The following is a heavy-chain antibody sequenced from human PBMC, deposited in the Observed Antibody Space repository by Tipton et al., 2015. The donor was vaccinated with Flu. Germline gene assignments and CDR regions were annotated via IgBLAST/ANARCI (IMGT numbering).Heavy chain of an antibody. V-gene: IGHV3-23*01. Sequence: SGFTFSSYAMSWVRQAPGKGLEWVSAISGSGGSTYYADSVKGRFTISRDNSKNTLYLQMNSLRAEDTAVYYCAKDGEGLAVAYFDYWGQGTLVTVSS. CDR2: ISGSGGST. J-gene: IGHJ4*02. CDR3: AKDGEGLAVAYFDY. D-gene: IGHD6-19*01. CDR1: GFTFSSYA.